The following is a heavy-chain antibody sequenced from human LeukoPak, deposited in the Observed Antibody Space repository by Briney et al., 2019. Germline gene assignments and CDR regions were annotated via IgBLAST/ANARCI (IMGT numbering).Heavy chain of an antibody. Sequence: PGGSLRLSCAASGFTFSSYGMHWVRQAPGKGLEWVAFIRYDGSNKYYADSVKGRFTISRDNSKNTLYLQMNSLRAEDTAVYYCAKVAWYYDSSGYYLEYYFDYWGQGTLVTVSS. CDR2: IRYDGSNK. J-gene: IGHJ4*02. CDR3: AKVAWYYDSSGYYLEYYFDY. V-gene: IGHV3-30*02. CDR1: GFTFSSYG. D-gene: IGHD3-22*01.